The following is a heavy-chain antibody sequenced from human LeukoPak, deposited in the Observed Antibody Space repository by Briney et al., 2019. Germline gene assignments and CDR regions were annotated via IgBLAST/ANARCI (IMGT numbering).Heavy chain of an antibody. D-gene: IGHD2-2*01. CDR1: GFTFSSYG. CDR3: ARAVECSSTSCYDY. J-gene: IGHJ4*02. Sequence: PGGSLRLSCAASGFTFSSYGMSWVRQAPGKGLEWVANIKQDGSEKYYVDSVKGRFTISRDNAKNSLYLQMNSLRAEDTALYYCARAVECSSTSCYDYWGQGTLVTVSS. CDR2: IKQDGSEK. V-gene: IGHV3-7*03.